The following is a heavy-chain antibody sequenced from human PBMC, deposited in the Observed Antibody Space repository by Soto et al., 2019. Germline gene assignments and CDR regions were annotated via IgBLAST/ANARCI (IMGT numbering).Heavy chain of an antibody. V-gene: IGHV4-39*01. CDR1: GSSIITSYY. CDR3: ARHDWARFYGMDV. Sequence: KPSETLSLTCSVSGSSIITSYYWGWIRQSPGKGLEWIGSAYYSGSTYYNPSLKSRVTIFVDTSKSQFSLILDSVTAADTAVYYCARHDWARFYGMDVWGQGTTVTVSS. D-gene: IGHD2-21*01. CDR2: AYYSGST. J-gene: IGHJ6*02.